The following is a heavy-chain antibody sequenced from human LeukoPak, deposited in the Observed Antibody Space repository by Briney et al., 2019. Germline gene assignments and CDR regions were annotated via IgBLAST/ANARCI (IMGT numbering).Heavy chain of an antibody. CDR3: AKDDYGDYGGY. Sequence: GGSLRLSCAASGFTFSSYDMSWVRQAPGKGLEWVSAISGTGDSTYYADSVKGRFTISRDNSKNTLYLQMNSLRAEDTAVYYCAKDDYGDYGGYWGQGTLVTVSS. J-gene: IGHJ4*02. D-gene: IGHD4-17*01. CDR2: ISGTGDST. V-gene: IGHV3-23*01. CDR1: GFTFSSYD.